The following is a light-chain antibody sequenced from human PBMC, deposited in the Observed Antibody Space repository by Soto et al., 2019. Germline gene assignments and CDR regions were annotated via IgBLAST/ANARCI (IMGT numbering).Light chain of an antibody. J-gene: IGLJ3*02. Sequence: QSALTQPRSVSGSPGQSVTISCTGTSSDVGGYNYVSWYQQHPGKAPKLMIYDVSKRPSGVPDRLSGSKSGNTASLTISGLQAEDEADYYCCSYAGSPWLFGGGTKLTVL. V-gene: IGLV2-11*01. CDR2: DVS. CDR1: SSDVGGYNY. CDR3: CSYAGSPWL.